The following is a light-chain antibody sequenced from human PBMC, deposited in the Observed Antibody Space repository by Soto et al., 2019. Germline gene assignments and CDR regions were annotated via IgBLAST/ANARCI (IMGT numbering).Light chain of an antibody. CDR1: QSLLHSSGDYY. CDR2: FAS. Sequence: EIVMTQSPLSLPVTPGEPASVSCRSSQSLLHSSGDYYLHWYLQKPAQSPQPLISFASNRSSGVPDRFSGSGSCTDFTLKINKVEAEDVGIYSCMQTLQAPLTGGGGTTVEL. V-gene: IGKV2-28*01. CDR3: MQTLQAPLT. J-gene: IGKJ4*01.